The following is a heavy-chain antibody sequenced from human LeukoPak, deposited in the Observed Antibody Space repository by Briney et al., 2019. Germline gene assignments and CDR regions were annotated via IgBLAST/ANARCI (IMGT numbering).Heavy chain of an antibody. J-gene: IGHJ6*02. CDR3: AKVRGYCSGGSCSPYYHYYYGMDV. V-gene: IGHV3-23*01. CDR1: GFTFSRNA. D-gene: IGHD2-15*01. CDR2: ISGGGVST. Sequence: GGSLRLFCAASGFTFSRNAMTWVRQAPGKGLEWVSGISGGGVSTYYADSAKGRFTISRDNFKNTLYLQMNSLRAEDTATYYCAKVRGYCSGGSCSPYYHYYYGMDVWGQGTSVTVSS.